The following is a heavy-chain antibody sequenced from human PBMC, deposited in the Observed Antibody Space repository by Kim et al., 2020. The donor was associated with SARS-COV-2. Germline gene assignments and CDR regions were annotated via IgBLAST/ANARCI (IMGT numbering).Heavy chain of an antibody. V-gene: IGHV3-23*01. D-gene: IGHD5-12*01. CDR1: GFTFSSYA. CDR2: ISGSGGST. J-gene: IGHJ4*02. CDR3: AKRTGGYKTIPYFDY. Sequence: GGSLRLSCAASGFTFSSYAMSWVRQAPGKGLEWVSAISGSGGSTYYADSVKGRFTISRDNYKNTLYLQMNSLRAEDTAVYYCAKRTGGYKTIPYFDYWGQGTLVTVSS.